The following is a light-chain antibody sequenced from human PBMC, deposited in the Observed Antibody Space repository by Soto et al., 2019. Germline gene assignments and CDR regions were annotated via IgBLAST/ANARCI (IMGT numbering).Light chain of an antibody. CDR1: SSDVGGYNY. Sequence: QSALTQPASVSGSPGQSINISCTGTSSDVGGYNYVSWYQHHPGKAPKLIIYDVSNRPSGVSKPFSGSKSGNTASLTISGLRHEDEADYYCNAYTTSNTRQIVFGTGTKVTVL. J-gene: IGLJ1*01. CDR3: NAYTTSNTRQIV. CDR2: DVS. V-gene: IGLV2-14*03.